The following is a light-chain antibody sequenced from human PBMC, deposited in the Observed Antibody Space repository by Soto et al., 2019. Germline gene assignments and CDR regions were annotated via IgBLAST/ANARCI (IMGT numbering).Light chain of an antibody. J-gene: IGKJ1*01. Sequence: EIVLTQSPGTLSLSPGERATLSCRASQSVSSSYLAWYQRKPGQAPRLLIYGASTRATGIPARFSGSGSETEFTLTISSLQSEDYAIYYCQQYNNWPPWTFGQGTKVDIK. CDR2: GAS. CDR3: QQYNNWPPWT. V-gene: IGKV3-15*01. CDR1: QSVSSSY.